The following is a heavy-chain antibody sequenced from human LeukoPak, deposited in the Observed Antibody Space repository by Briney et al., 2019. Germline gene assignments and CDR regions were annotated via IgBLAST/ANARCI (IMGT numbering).Heavy chain of an antibody. CDR3: AREILAPGKTHDY. V-gene: IGHV3-9*01. J-gene: IGHJ4*02. CDR1: GFTFDDYP. CDR2: ISWNSGTI. Sequence: GGSLRLSCATSGFTFDDYPMHWVRQAPGKGLEWVSSISWNSGTIGYADSVKGRFTISRDNAKNTLFLQINSLRAEDTAVYYCAREILAPGKTHDYWGQGTLVTVSS.